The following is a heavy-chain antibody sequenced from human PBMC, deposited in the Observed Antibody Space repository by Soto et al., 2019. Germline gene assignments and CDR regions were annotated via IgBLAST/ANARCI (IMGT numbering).Heavy chain of an antibody. CDR3: TSLYYGN. CDR2: IKSKADGGTT. CDR1: EFTFANAW. V-gene: IGHV3-15*01. D-gene: IGHD4-17*01. J-gene: IGHJ4*02. Sequence: GGSLRLSCAASEFTFANAWISWVRQAPGKGLEWVGRIKSKADGGTTDYAAPVKGRFTISRDESQNTLYLQMNSLKTEDTAVYYCTSLYYGNWGQGTLVTVSS.